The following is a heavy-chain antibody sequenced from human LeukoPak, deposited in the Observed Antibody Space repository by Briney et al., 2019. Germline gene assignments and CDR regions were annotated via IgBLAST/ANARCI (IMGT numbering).Heavy chain of an antibody. CDR1: GGSISSSSYY. J-gene: IGHJ5*02. Sequence: SETLSLTCTVSGGSISSSSYYWGWIRQPPGKGLEWIGSIYYSGSTYYNPSLKSRVTISVDTSKNQFSLKLSSVTAADTAVYYCAREGQRTNWFDPWGQGTLVTVSS. V-gene: IGHV4-39*01. CDR2: IYYSGST. CDR3: AREGQRTNWFDP.